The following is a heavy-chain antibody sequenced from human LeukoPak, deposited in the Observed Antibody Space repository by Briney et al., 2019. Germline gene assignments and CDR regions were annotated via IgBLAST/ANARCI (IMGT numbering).Heavy chain of an antibody. CDR1: GFTFSAYW. CDR2: IKKDGSEK. CDR3: ARDRWELPD. V-gene: IGHV3-7*01. Sequence: GGSLRLSCAASGFTFSAYWMTWVRQAPGKGLEWVANIKKDGSEKYYVDSVKGRFTISRDNTKNSLYLQMDSLRTEDTAVYYCARDRWELPDWGQGTLVTVSS. D-gene: IGHD1-26*01. J-gene: IGHJ4*02.